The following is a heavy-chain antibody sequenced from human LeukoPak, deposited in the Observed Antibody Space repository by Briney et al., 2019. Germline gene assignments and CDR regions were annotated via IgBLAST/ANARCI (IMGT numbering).Heavy chain of an antibody. D-gene: IGHD6-19*01. J-gene: IGHJ5*02. V-gene: IGHV4-38-2*01. CDR2: ISHSGST. CDR1: GYSISSGYH. CDR3: ATEVGQWLVRT. Sequence: PSETLSLTCAVSGYSISSGYHWGWIRQPPGKGLEWIGSISHSGSTYYNPSLKSRVTISVDTSKNQFSLKLTSVTAADTAVYYCATEVGQWLVRTWGQGTLVTVSS.